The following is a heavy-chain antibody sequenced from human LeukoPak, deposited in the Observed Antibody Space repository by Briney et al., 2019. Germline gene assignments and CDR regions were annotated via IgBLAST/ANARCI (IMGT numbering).Heavy chain of an antibody. CDR2: IDHIGRT. CDR3: ARPVRCSATTCTGPFDY. D-gene: IGHD6-19*01. CDR1: GESFRGYY. Sequence: PSETPSLTCAVYGESFRGYYWTWIRQTPGKGLEWIGEIDHIGRTTYNPSLKSRVTISVDTSKNQFSLRLTSVTASDTAVYYCARPVRCSATTCTGPFDYWGQGTLVTVSS. J-gene: IGHJ4*02. V-gene: IGHV4-34*01.